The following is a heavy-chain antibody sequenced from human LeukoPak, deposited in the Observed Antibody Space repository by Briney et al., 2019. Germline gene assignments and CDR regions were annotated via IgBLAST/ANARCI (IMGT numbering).Heavy chain of an antibody. D-gene: IGHD6-19*01. CDR3: AKGSKAVLFTRDHYMDV. CDR1: GFTFSSYS. V-gene: IGHV3-30*02. Sequence: GGSLRLSCAASGFTFSSYSMNWVRQAPGKGLEWVAFIRYDGSNKYYADSVRGRFTISRDNSKNTLYLRMNSLRAEDTAVYFCAKGSKAVLFTRDHYMDVWGKGTTVTISS. CDR2: IRYDGSNK. J-gene: IGHJ6*03.